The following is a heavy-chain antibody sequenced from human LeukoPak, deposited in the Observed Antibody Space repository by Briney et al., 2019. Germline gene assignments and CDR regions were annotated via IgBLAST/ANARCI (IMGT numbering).Heavy chain of an antibody. CDR2: IYTSGST. CDR3: ARDSDQLLFHESWFDP. V-gene: IGHV4-61*02. D-gene: IGHD2-2*01. Sequence: SQTLSLTCTVSGGSISSGSYYWSWIRQPAGKGLEWIGRIYTSGSTNYNPSLKSRVTISVDTSKNQFSLKLSSVTAADTAVYYCARDSDQLLFHESWFDPWGQGTLVTVSS. CDR1: GGSISSGSYY. J-gene: IGHJ5*02.